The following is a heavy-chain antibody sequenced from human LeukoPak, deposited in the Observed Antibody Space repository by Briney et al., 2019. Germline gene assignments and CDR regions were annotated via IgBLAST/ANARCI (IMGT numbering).Heavy chain of an antibody. V-gene: IGHV3-7*01. D-gene: IGHD2-15*01. J-gene: IGHJ4*02. CDR2: INQDGSEK. Sequence: GGSLRLSCAASGFSFSRYWMTWVRLAPGKGLQWVANINQDGSEKYYVDSVEGRFIISRDNAENSLYLQMNSLRAEDTAVYYCARARQAPANVYSDYWGQGGLVTVPS. CDR1: GFSFSRYW. CDR3: ARARQAPANVYSDY.